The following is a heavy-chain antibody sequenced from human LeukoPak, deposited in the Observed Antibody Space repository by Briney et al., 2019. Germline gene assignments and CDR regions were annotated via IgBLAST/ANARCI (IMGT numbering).Heavy chain of an antibody. Sequence: SVKLSCKASGGTFSSYAISWVRQAPGQGLEWMGRIIPIFGTANYAQKFQGRVTITADKSTSTAYMELSSLRSEDTAVYYCARGGYRQQLVDYWGQGTLVTVSS. D-gene: IGHD6-13*01. CDR2: IIPIFGTA. J-gene: IGHJ4*02. CDR3: ARGGYRQQLVDY. CDR1: GGTFSSYA. V-gene: IGHV1-69*06.